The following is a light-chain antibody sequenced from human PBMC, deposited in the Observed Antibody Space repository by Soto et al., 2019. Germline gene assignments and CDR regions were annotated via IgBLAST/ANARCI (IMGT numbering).Light chain of an antibody. CDR2: DAS. J-gene: IGKJ1*01. CDR1: QSVSNY. CDR3: QQRSNWPWT. V-gene: IGKV3-11*01. Sequence: IVSTQSPASLSLSPGERATLSCRASQSVSNYLAWYQQKPGQAPRLLIYDASNRATGIPARFSGSGSGTDFTLTLSSLEPEDFAVYYCQQRSNWPWTFGQGTKVEIK.